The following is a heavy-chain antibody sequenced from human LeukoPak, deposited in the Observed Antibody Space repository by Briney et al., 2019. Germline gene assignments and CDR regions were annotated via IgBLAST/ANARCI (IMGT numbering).Heavy chain of an antibody. CDR1: GFTFSSYW. V-gene: IGHV3-74*01. CDR3: AKDLYSYGYPFSTSGIDY. J-gene: IGHJ4*02. Sequence: PGGSLRLSCAASGFTFSSYWMHWVRQAPGKGLVWVSRINSDGSSTSYADSVKGRFTISRDNAKNTLYLQMNSLRAEDTAVYYCAKDLYSYGYPFSTSGIDYWGQGTLVTVSS. CDR2: INSDGSST. D-gene: IGHD5-18*01.